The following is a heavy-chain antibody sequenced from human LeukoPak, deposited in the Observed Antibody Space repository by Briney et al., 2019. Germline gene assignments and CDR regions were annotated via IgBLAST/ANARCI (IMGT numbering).Heavy chain of an antibody. V-gene: IGHV3-30*18. CDR1: GFTFSSYG. CDR3: AKGDIPNY. CDR2: ISYDGSNK. D-gene: IGHD2-15*01. J-gene: IGHJ4*02. Sequence: GGSLRLSCAASGFTFSSYGMHWVRQAPGKGLEWVAVISYDGSNKYYADSVKGRFTISRDNSKNTPYLQMDSLRAEDTAVYYCAKGDIPNYWGQGTLVTVSS.